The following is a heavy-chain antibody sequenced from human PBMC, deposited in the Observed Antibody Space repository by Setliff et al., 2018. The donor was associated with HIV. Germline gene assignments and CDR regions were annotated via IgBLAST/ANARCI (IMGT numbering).Heavy chain of an antibody. CDR1: GGSISSYY. V-gene: IGHV4-59*01. J-gene: IGHJ4*02. D-gene: IGHD3-3*01. Sequence: NPSETLSLTCTVSGGSISSYYWSWIRQPPGKGLEWIGYIYYSGSTNYNPSLKSRVTISVDTSKNQFSLKLSSVTAADTAVYYCARVISSWSAYYIDYWGQGTLVTVPQ. CDR3: ARVISSWSAYYIDY. CDR2: IYYSGST.